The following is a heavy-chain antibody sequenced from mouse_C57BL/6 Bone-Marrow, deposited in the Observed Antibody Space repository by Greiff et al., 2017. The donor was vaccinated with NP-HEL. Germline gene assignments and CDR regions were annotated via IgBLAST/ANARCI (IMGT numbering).Heavy chain of an antibody. CDR2: ISGGGGNP. CDR3: ARRFRYYFDY. Sequence: EVKLLESGGGLVKPGGSLKLSCAASGFTFSSYTMSWVRQTPEKRLEWVATISGGGGNPYSPDSVQGRFTLSRDNAKNPLYLQMSSLMSEDTALYYCARRFRYYFDYWGQGTTLTVSS. V-gene: IGHV5-9*01. CDR1: GFTFSSYT. J-gene: IGHJ2*01.